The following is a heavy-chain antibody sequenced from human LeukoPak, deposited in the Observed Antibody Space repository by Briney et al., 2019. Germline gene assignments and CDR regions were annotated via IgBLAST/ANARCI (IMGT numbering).Heavy chain of an antibody. CDR1: GFTFTSHV. J-gene: IGHJ4*02. CDR3: VREGLERRTNFDY. D-gene: IGHD1-1*01. V-gene: IGHV3-64D*06. Sequence: LGGSLRLSCSASGFTFTSHVMHWVRQAPGKGLQYVSGISMNVQTTYYAGSVKGRFTISRDSSKNTVYLQMNSLTAEDTAVYYCVREGLERRTNFDYWGQGTLVSVSS. CDR2: ISMNVQTT.